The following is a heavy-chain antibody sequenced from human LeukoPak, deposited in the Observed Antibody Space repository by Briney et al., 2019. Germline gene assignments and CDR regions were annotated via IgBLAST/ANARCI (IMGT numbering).Heavy chain of an antibody. CDR3: ARGAAATVTTPGEY. V-gene: IGHV4-39*01. CDR2: IYYGGST. CDR1: GGSISSNTYY. J-gene: IGHJ4*02. D-gene: IGHD4-17*01. Sequence: SETLSLTCTVSGGSISSNTYYWDWIRQPPGKGLECIGSIYYGGSTYYNPSLKSRVIISVDTSKNQFSLKLSSVTAADTAVYYCARGAAATVTTPGEYWGQGTLVTVSS.